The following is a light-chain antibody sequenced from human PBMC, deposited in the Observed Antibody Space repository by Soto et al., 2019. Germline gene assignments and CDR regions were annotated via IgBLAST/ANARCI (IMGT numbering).Light chain of an antibody. CDR1: SSDVGGYNY. J-gene: IGLJ1*01. CDR3: SSYTSSSIDYV. V-gene: IGLV2-14*01. CDR2: EVS. Sequence: QSALTQPASVSGSPGQSITISCTGTSSDVGGYNYVSWYQQHPGKAPKLMIYEVSNRPSGVSNRFSGSKSGNTAFLTISGXXAXXXXXYYCSSYTSSSIDYVFGTGTKLTV.